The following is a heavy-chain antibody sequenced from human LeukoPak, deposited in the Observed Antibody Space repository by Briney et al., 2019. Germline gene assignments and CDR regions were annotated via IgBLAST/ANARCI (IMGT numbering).Heavy chain of an antibody. CDR3: AKDVFYGSADY. D-gene: IGHD3-10*01. V-gene: IGHV3-74*01. Sequence: PEGSLRLSCAASGFTFTDYWMHWVRQVPGKGLVWVSFINPDGRSTNYADSVKGRFIISRDNAKNTLYLQMNSLRAEDTAVYYCAKDVFYGSADYWGQGTLVTVSS. J-gene: IGHJ4*02. CDR1: GFTFTDYW. CDR2: INPDGRST.